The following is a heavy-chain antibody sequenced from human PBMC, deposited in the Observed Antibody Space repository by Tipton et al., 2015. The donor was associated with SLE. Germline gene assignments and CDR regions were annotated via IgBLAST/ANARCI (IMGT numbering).Heavy chain of an antibody. Sequence: QLVQSGAEVKKPGSSVKVSCKASGGAFSSYAISWVRQAPGQGLEWMGGIIPIFGTATYAQKFQGRVTITADESTSTAYMELSSLRSEDTALYYCARSFAAVAGNFDYWGQGTLVTVSS. CDR3: ARSFAAVAGNFDY. CDR1: GGAFSSYA. V-gene: IGHV1-69*01. J-gene: IGHJ4*02. D-gene: IGHD6-19*01. CDR2: IIPIFGTA.